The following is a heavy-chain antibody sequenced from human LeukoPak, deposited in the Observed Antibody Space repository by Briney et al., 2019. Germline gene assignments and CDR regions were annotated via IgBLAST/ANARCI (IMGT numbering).Heavy chain of an antibody. D-gene: IGHD5-24*01. Sequence: GGSLRLSCAASGFTFSSYGMHWVRQAPGKGLEWVAFIRYDGSNKYYADSVKGRFTIPRDNSKNTLYLQMNSLRAEDTAVYYCANGGRDGYNWLYWGQGTLVTVSS. V-gene: IGHV3-30*02. CDR2: IRYDGSNK. CDR3: ANGGRDGYNWLY. J-gene: IGHJ4*02. CDR1: GFTFSSYG.